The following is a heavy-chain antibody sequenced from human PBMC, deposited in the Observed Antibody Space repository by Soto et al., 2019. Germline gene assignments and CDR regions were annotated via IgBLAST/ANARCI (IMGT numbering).Heavy chain of an antibody. J-gene: IGHJ5*02. D-gene: IGHD3-9*01. Sequence: PRLFRAASGFNFSSDAMRWVRQAPGAGLEWVSAICGSGGSTYYADSVKSRFTISRDNSKNTLYLQMNSLRAEDTAVYYCAKEGHYDILTGYPNWFDPWGQGTLVTVSS. CDR2: ICGSGGST. CDR3: AKEGHYDILTGYPNWFDP. V-gene: IGHV3-23*01. CDR1: GFNFSSDA.